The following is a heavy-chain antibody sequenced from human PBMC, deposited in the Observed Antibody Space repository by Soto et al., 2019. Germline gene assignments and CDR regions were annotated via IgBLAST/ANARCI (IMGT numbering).Heavy chain of an antibody. CDR3: ARDLDGYNYVFDY. CDR2: IIPIFGTA. Sequence: SAKVSCTASGGTFSSYAITWVRQAPGQGLEWMGGIIPIFGTANYAQKFQGRVTITADESTSTAYMELSSLRSEDTAVYYCARDLDGYNYVFDYWGQGTLVTVSS. V-gene: IGHV1-69*13. D-gene: IGHD5-12*01. CDR1: GGTFSSYA. J-gene: IGHJ4*02.